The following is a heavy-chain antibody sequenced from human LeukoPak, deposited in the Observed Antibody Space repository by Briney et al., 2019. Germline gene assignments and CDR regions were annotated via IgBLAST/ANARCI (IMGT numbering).Heavy chain of an antibody. CDR2: ISYDGSNK. CDR3: AKAYDFWSGYYSDY. D-gene: IGHD3-3*01. V-gene: IGHV3-30*18. J-gene: IGHJ4*02. CDR1: GFTFSSYG. Sequence: GRSQRLSCAASGFTFSSYGMHWVRQAPGKGLEWVAVISYDGSNKYYADSVKGRFTISRDNSKNTLYLQMNSLRAEDTAVYYCAKAYDFWSGYYSDYWGQGTLVTVSS.